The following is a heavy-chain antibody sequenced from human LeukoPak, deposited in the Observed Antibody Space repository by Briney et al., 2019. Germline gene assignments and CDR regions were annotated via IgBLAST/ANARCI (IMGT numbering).Heavy chain of an antibody. Sequence: GGSLRLSCAASGFTFSSYAMHWVRQAPGKGLEWVAVISYDGSNKYYADSVKGRFTISRDNSKNTLYLQMNSLRAEDTAVYYCARGRIAVAGGYYFGYWGQGTLVTVSS. CDR1: GFTFSSYA. CDR2: ISYDGSNK. CDR3: ARGRIAVAGGYYFGY. J-gene: IGHJ4*02. V-gene: IGHV3-30-3*01. D-gene: IGHD6-19*01.